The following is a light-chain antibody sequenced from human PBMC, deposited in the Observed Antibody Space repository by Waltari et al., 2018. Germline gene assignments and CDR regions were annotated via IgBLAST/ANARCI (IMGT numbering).Light chain of an antibody. CDR3: VLYVGSGIRV. CDR1: SGSVSSNYY. V-gene: IGLV8-61*01. Sequence: QTVVTQEPSFSVSPGGTVTLTCGLTSGSVSSNYYPSWYQQTPGQAPRTLIYNTNTRSSVVPDRFSGSILGNKAALTITGAQADDECDYYCVLYVGSGIRVFGGGTKLTVL. J-gene: IGLJ2*01. CDR2: NTN.